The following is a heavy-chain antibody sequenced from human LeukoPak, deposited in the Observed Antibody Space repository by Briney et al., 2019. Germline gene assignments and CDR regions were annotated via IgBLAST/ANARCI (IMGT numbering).Heavy chain of an antibody. CDR2: IYSGGST. D-gene: IGHD3-10*01. J-gene: IGHJ6*02. Sequence: ETLSLTCTVSGGSISSYYWSWVRQAPGKGLEWVSVIYSGGSTYYADSVKGRFTITRDSSKNTLYLQMSSLRAEDTAVYYCARDSRGSSGYYYYGLDVWGQGTTVTVSS. CDR3: ARDSRGSSGYYYYGLDV. CDR1: GGSISSYY. V-gene: IGHV3-53*01.